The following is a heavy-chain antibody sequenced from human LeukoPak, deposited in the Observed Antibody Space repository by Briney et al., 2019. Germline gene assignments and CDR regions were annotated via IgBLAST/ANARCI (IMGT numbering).Heavy chain of an antibody. CDR1: GFTFSSYW. CDR3: ARGGGLDV. J-gene: IGHJ6*02. D-gene: IGHD3-16*01. Sequence: GGSLRLSCAASGFTFSSYWMNWSRQAPGKGLEWVASINHNGNVNYYVDSVKGRFTISRGNAKNSLYLQMSNLRAEDTAVYFCARGGGLDVWGQGATVTVSS. CDR2: INHNGNVN. V-gene: IGHV3-7*03.